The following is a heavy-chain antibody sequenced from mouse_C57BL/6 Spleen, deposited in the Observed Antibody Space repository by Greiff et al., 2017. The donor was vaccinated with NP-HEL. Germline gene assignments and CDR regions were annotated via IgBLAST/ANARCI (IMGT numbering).Heavy chain of an antibody. D-gene: IGHD3-2*02. CDR3: ATDSSGSWFAY. Sequence: EVQLQQSGPGLVKPSQSLSLTCSVTGYSITSGYYWNWIRQFPGNKLEWMGYISYDGSNNYNPSLKNRISITRDTSKNQFFLKLNSVTTEDTATYYCATDSSGSWFAYWGQGTLVTVSA. CDR1: GYSITSGYY. CDR2: ISYDGSN. J-gene: IGHJ3*01. V-gene: IGHV3-6*01.